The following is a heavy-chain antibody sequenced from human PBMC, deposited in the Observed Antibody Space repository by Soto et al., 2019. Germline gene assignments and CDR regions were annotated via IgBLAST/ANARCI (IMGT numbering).Heavy chain of an antibody. CDR3: ARDVDY. Sequence: QVQLVESGGGVVQPGRSLRLSCAASGFTFSSYAMHWVRQAPGKGLEWVAVISYDGSNKYYADSVKGRFTISRDNSKNTLYLQMNSLRAEDTAVYYCARDVDYWGQRTLVTVSS. V-gene: IGHV3-30-3*01. CDR1: GFTFSSYA. J-gene: IGHJ4*02. CDR2: ISYDGSNK.